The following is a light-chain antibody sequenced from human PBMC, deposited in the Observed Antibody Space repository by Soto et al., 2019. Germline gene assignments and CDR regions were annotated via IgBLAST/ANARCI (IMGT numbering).Light chain of an antibody. CDR3: QQYNAYSGT. CDR2: KAS. V-gene: IGKV1-5*03. CDR1: QSISYW. Sequence: DIQMTQSPSTLSASVGDRVTISCRASQSISYWLAWYQQKPGKAPKLLIYKASSLESGVPSRFSGSGPGTEFTLTISSLQPDDFATYYCQQYNAYSGTFGQGTKVEIK. J-gene: IGKJ1*01.